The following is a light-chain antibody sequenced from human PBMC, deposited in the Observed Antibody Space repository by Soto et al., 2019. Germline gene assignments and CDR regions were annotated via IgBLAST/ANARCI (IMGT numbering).Light chain of an antibody. V-gene: IGKV1-33*01. J-gene: IGKJ4*02. CDR1: QDIKKY. CDR2: ETS. Sequence: DIQMTQSPSSLSASVGDRVIITCQASQDIKKYLNWYQQKPGKAPKLLIYETSNLETGVPSRFSGSGSGTDFTLIISRLEPEDFAVYYCQQFAGSFGGGTKVEIK. CDR3: QQFAGS.